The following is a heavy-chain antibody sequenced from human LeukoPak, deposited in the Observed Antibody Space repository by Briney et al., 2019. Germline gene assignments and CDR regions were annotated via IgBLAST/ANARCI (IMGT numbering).Heavy chain of an antibody. J-gene: IGHJ4*02. CDR2: TYQRSKWYN. V-gene: IGHV6-1*01. CDR1: GDSVSINSAA. Sequence: SQTLSLTCAISGDSVSINSAAWNWIRQSPSRGLEWLGRTYQRSKWYNDYAVSVKSRITINPDISKNQFSLQLNSVTPEDTAVYYCARSPSPYSSGWYFDHWGQRTLVTVSS. D-gene: IGHD6-19*01. CDR3: ARSPSPYSSGWYFDH.